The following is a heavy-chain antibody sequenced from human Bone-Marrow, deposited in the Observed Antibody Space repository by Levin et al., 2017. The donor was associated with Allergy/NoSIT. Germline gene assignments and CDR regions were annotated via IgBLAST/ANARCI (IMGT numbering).Heavy chain of an antibody. J-gene: IGHJ4*02. CDR3: TKDVLGDGSGNYLDDPIFEV. D-gene: IGHD1-7*01. CDR1: GFTFRGYA. Sequence: LSGGSLRLSCITSGFTFRGYAMHWVRQAPGKGLEWVSGISPNGRQREYADSVRGRFAISRDNARNSLYLQMNSLTREDTALYYCTKDVLGDGSGNYLDDPIFEVWGQGSLVSVTS. V-gene: IGHV3-9*01. CDR2: ISPNGRQR.